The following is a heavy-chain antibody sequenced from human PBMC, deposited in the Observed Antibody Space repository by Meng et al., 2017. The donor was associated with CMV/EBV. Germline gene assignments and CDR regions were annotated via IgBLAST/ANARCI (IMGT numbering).Heavy chain of an antibody. CDR3: AKVIRFLEWLFYYGMDV. D-gene: IGHD3-3*01. V-gene: IGHV3-21*01. Sequence: ETLSLTCAASGFTFSSYSMNWVRQAPGKGLEWVSSISSSSSYIYYADSVKGRFTISRDNAKNSLYLQMNSLRAEDTAVYYCAKVIRFLEWLFYYGMDVWGQGTTVTVSS. J-gene: IGHJ6*02. CDR2: ISSSSSYI. CDR1: GFTFSSYS.